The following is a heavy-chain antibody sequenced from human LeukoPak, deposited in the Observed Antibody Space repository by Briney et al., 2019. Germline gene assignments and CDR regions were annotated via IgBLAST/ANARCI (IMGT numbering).Heavy chain of an antibody. CDR3: ARQADYDLFQPLLYIY. J-gene: IGHJ4*02. V-gene: IGHV4-38-2*01. CDR1: NYSINSGYY. Sequence: SETLSLTCAVSNYSINSGYYWGWIRQPPAKGLEWIGSIYHTGRTHYNPSLKSRITLLVDTSKNHFSLKLTSVTAADTAVYYCARQADYDLFQPLLYIYWGQGSLVTVSS. CDR2: IYHTGRT. D-gene: IGHD2-2*02.